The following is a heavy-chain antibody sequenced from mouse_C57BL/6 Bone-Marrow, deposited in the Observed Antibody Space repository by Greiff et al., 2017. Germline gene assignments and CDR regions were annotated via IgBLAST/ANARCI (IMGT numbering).Heavy chain of an antibody. CDR2: IDPSDSYN. CDR1: GYTFTSYW. CDR3: APDGYYEAY. D-gene: IGHD2-3*01. Sequence: QVQLQQPGAELVRPGTSVKLSCKASGYTFTSYWMHWVKQRPGQGLEWIGVIDPSDSYNNSTQKFKGKATLTVDTSSSTAYMQLSSLTSEGSAVYYCAPDGYYEAYWCQGTLVTVSA. J-gene: IGHJ3*01. V-gene: IGHV1-59*01.